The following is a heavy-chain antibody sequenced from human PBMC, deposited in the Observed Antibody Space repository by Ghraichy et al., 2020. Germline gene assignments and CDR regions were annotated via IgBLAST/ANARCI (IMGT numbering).Heavy chain of an antibody. CDR3: TGYYYDSSGYYPITEEYYYYYGMDV. CDR1: GFTFSNAW. Sequence: LSLTCAASGFTFSNAWMSWVRQAPGKGLEWVGRIKSKTDGGTTDYAAPVKGRFTISRDDSKNTLYLQMNSLKTEDTAVYYCTGYYYDSSGYYPITEEYYYYYGMDVWGQGTTVTVSS. J-gene: IGHJ6*02. CDR2: IKSKTDGGTT. V-gene: IGHV3-15*01. D-gene: IGHD3-22*01.